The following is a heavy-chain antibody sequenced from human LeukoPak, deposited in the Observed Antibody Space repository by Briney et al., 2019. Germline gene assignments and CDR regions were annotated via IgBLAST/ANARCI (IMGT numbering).Heavy chain of an antibody. V-gene: IGHV4-34*01. CDR1: GGSFSGYY. J-gene: IGHJ4*02. Sequence: PSETLSLTCAVYGGSFSGYYWSWIRQPPGKGLEWIGEINHSGSTNYNPSLKSRVTISVDTSKNQFSLKLSSVTAADTAVYYCARLPPTVTGHDWRQGTLVTVSS. D-gene: IGHD4-17*01. CDR2: INHSGST. CDR3: ARLPPTVTGHD.